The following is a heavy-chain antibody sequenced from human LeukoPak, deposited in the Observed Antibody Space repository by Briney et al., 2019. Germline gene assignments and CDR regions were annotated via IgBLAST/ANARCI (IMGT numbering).Heavy chain of an antibody. CDR1: GGSISSGSYY. CDR3: ARGQVGRSYFDP. CDR2: IYTSGST. D-gene: IGHD3-16*01. Sequence: SETLSLTCTVSGGSISSGSYYWSWIRQPAGKGLEWIGRIYTSGSTNYNPPLKSRVTISVDTSKNQFSLKLSSVTAADTAVYYCARGQVGRSYFDPWGQGTLVTVSS. V-gene: IGHV4-61*02. J-gene: IGHJ5*02.